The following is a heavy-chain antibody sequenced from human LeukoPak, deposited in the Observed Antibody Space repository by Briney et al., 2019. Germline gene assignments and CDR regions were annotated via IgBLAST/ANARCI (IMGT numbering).Heavy chain of an antibody. V-gene: IGHV4-61*09. D-gene: IGHD1-1*01. Sequence: SETLSLTCAVSGGSITRGSYYWTWIRQPAGKALEWIGHVFTSGNTNYNPSLKGRVSISRDTTKNLFSLRLRSVTAADTAVYFCARGRVSSSTWYSTYYYYFYMDVWGKGTTVTVSS. CDR1: GGSITRGSYY. CDR2: VFTSGNT. J-gene: IGHJ6*03. CDR3: ARGRVSSSTWYSTYYYYFYMDV.